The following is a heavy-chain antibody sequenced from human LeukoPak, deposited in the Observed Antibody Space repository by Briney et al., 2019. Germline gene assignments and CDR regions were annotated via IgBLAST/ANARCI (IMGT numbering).Heavy chain of an antibody. V-gene: IGHV4-59*12. CDR2: IYYSGST. CDR3: ARSRMEGYGSTIFDY. D-gene: IGHD3-10*01. Sequence: SETLSLTCSVSGGSINNYYWTWIRQPPGKGLEWIGSIYYSGSTYYNPSLKSRVTISVDTSKNQFSLKLSSVTAADTAVYYCARSRMEGYGSTIFDYWGQGTLVTVSS. CDR1: GGSINNYY. J-gene: IGHJ4*02.